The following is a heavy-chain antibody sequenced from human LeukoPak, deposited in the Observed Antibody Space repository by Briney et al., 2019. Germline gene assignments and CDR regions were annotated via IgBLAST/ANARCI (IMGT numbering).Heavy chain of an antibody. J-gene: IGHJ4*01. CDR2: INEEGSDK. V-gene: IGHV3-7*02. D-gene: IGHD3-9*01. Sequence: PGGSLRLSCAASGFTFSDFRMNWVRQAPGRGLEWVANINEEGSDKDYVDSVKGRFTISRDNAKQTLHLQMNSVRAEDTAVYYCASSHGYFDPFAGWGQGTLVSVPS. CDR1: GFTFSDFR. CDR3: ASSHGYFDPFAG.